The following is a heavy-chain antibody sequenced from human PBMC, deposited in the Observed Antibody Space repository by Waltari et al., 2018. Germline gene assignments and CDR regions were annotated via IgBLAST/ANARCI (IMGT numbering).Heavy chain of an antibody. CDR2: ISGSGGST. V-gene: IGHV3-23*01. Sequence: EVQLLESGGGLVQPGGSLRLSCAASGFTFSSYAMSWVRQAPGKGLEWVSAISGSGGSTYYADSVKGRFTISRDNSKNTLYLQMNSLRAEDMAVYYCATPIYVSDAFDIWGQGTMVTVSS. CDR3: ATPIYVSDAFDI. J-gene: IGHJ3*02. CDR1: GFTFSSYA. D-gene: IGHD3-16*01.